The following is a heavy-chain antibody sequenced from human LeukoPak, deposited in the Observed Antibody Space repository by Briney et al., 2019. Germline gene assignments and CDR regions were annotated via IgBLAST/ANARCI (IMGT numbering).Heavy chain of an antibody. J-gene: IGHJ4*02. CDR3: ARDPGPGEEDY. CDR1: GFSFSSYW. CDR2: IKRDGSDK. Sequence: GGSLRLSCAASGFSFSSYWMTWVRQAPGKGLEWVANIKRDGSDKHYVDSVEGRFTISRDNAKNSLYLQMNSLRAEDTALYYCARDPGPGEEDYWGQGTLVTVSS. V-gene: IGHV3-7*01. D-gene: IGHD1-14*01.